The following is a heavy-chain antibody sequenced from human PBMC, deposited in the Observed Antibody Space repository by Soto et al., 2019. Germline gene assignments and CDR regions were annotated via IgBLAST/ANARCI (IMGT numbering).Heavy chain of an antibody. V-gene: IGHV4-4*02. CDR3: AVLIRDYYGMDV. D-gene: IGHD2-8*01. CDR2: IYQSGST. Sequence: SETLSLACAISGGSISSCTCWSWLRQPPGKGLEWIGEIYQSGSTNYNPFLKSRVTISVGKSKNQFSLKLSSVTAADTAVYYCAVLIRDYYGMDVWGQGTTVT. CDR1: GGSISSCTC. J-gene: IGHJ6*02.